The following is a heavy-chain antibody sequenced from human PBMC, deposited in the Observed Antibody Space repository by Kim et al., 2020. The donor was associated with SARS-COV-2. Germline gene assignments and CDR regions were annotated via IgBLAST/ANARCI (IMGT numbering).Heavy chain of an antibody. J-gene: IGHJ4*02. CDR2: IYTCGST. CDR3: ARDGGYWRTTRLFDY. CDR1: CCSISSYY. D-gene: IGHD3-22*01. Sequence: SETLSLTCTVSCCSISSYYWSWIRQPAGKGLEWIGRIYTCGSTNYNPALKSRVTMSVDTSKNQFSLKLSPVTAADTAVYYCARDGGYWRTTRLFDYWVQGTLVTVSS. V-gene: IGHV4-4*07.